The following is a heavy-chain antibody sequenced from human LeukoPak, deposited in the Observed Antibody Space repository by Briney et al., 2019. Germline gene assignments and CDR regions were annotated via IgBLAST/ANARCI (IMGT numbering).Heavy chain of an antibody. CDR1: GGSISSTSYQ. Sequence: PETLSLTCTVSGGSISSTSYQWGWIRQPPGKGLEWIGSVYYTGGTHCNPSLKSRVTISIDTSKNQFSLKLSSVTAADTSVYYCARRGYYDWVRGAFDIWGEGTTVTVSS. D-gene: IGHD3-16*01. CDR2: VYYTGGT. CDR3: ARRGYYDWVRGAFDI. J-gene: IGHJ3*02. V-gene: IGHV4-39*01.